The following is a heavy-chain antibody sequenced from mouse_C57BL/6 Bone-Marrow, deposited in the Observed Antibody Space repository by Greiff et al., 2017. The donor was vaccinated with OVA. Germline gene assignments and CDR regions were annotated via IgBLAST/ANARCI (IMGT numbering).Heavy chain of an antibody. CDR1: GYTFTSYW. J-gene: IGHJ2*01. V-gene: IGHV1-52*01. CDR3: ARGVPVDY. D-gene: IGHD2-14*01. Sequence: VKLQQPGAELVRPGSSVKLSCKASGYTFTSYWMHWVKQRPIQGLEWIGNIDPSDSETHYNQKFKDKATLTVDKSSSTAYMQLSSLTSEDSAVYYCARGVPVDYWGQGTTLTVSS. CDR2: IDPSDSET.